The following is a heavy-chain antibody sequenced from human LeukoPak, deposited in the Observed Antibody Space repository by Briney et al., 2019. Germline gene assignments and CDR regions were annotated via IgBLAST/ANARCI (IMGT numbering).Heavy chain of an antibody. J-gene: IGHJ3*02. CDR1: GGTFSSYA. V-gene: IGHV1-69*05. CDR2: IIPIFGTA. CDR3: AHSERWLQFDAFDI. Sequence: SVKVSCKASGGTFSSYAISWVRQAPGQGLEWMGRIIPIFGTANYAQKFQGRVTITTDESTSTAHMELSSLRSEDTAVYYCAHSERWLQFDAFDIWGQGTMVTVSS. D-gene: IGHD5-24*01.